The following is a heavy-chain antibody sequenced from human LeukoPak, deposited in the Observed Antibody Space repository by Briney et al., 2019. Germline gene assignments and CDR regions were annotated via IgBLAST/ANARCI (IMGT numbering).Heavy chain of an antibody. CDR1: GFTFSSYS. CDR2: ISSSSSTI. V-gene: IGHV3-48*04. Sequence: PGGSLRLSCAASGFTFSSYSMNWVRKAPGKGLEWVSYISSSSSTIYYADSVKGRFTISRDNAKNSLYLQMNSLRAEDTAVYYCAREPRQLVLSFDYWGQGTLVTVSS. D-gene: IGHD6-13*01. CDR3: AREPRQLVLSFDY. J-gene: IGHJ4*02.